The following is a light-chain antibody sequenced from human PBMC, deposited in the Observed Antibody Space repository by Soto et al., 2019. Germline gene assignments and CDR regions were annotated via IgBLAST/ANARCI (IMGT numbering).Light chain of an antibody. CDR2: DAS. CDR3: QQYDTWPLT. Sequence: EIVLTQSPATLSVSPGGRVTLSCRARQSVGSNLAWYQQTPGQAPRVVIYDASTRATVIPARFSGSGSGTEFTLTISSLQSEDFAVYYCQQYDTWPLTFGGGTKVDIK. CDR1: QSVGSN. V-gene: IGKV3-15*01. J-gene: IGKJ4*01.